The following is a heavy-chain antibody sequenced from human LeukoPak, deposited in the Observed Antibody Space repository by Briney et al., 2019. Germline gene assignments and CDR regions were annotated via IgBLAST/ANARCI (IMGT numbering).Heavy chain of an antibody. Sequence: SETLSLTCTVSGGSISSYYWSWIRQPPGKGLEWIGYIYDSGSTNYNPSLKSRVTISVDTSKNQFSLKLSSVTAADTAVYYCARGFTYYYGSGSYYNGGGSLYYFDYWGQGTLVTVSS. J-gene: IGHJ4*02. CDR2: IYDSGST. V-gene: IGHV4-59*08. D-gene: IGHD3-10*01. CDR1: GGSISSYY. CDR3: ARGFTYYYGSGSYYNGGGSLYYFDY.